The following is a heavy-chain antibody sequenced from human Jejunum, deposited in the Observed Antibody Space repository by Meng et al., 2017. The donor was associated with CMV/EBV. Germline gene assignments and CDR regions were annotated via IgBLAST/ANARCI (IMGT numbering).Heavy chain of an antibody. V-gene: IGHV3-23*01. D-gene: IGHD4-17*01. CDR3: APVGGWGTGTPTTLIT. CDR1: FPFSAYT. J-gene: IGHJ5*02. CDR2: IRGSGDKT. Sequence: FPFSAYTMSWVRQAPGKGPEWVSAIRGSGDKTSYADSVTGRFSISRDNSKNTLFLQMNGLRAEDTAIYYCAPVGGWGTGTPTTLITWGQGTLVTVSS.